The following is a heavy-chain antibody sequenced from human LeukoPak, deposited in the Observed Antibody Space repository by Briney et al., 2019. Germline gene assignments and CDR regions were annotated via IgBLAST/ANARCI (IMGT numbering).Heavy chain of an antibody. Sequence: GASLRLSCAASGFTFSSYAMSWVRQAPGKGLEWASAISGSGSSTYYADSVKGRFTISRDNSKNTLYLQMNSLRAEDTAVYYCAKDVAMIVVVTDYWGQGTLVTVSS. CDR1: GFTFSSYA. CDR2: ISGSGSST. D-gene: IGHD3-22*01. J-gene: IGHJ4*02. CDR3: AKDVAMIVVVTDY. V-gene: IGHV3-23*01.